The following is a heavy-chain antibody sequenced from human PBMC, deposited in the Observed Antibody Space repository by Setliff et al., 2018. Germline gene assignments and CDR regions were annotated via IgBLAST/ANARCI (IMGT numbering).Heavy chain of an antibody. V-gene: IGHV4-59*01. CDR1: GGSISSYY. J-gene: IGHJ6*03. D-gene: IGHD6-19*01. CDR2: MYYSGST. Sequence: SETLSLTCTVSGGSISSYYWSWIRQPPGKGLEWIGYMYYSGSTNYNPSFKSRVTISVDTSKNQFSLKLSSVTAAATAVYYCARAPPSSGWTPRAYCYYYMDVWGKGTTVTVSS. CDR3: ARAPPSSGWTPRAYCYYYMDV.